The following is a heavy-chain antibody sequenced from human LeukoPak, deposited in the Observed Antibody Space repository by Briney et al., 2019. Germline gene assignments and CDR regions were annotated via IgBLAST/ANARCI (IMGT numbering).Heavy chain of an antibody. V-gene: IGHV3-30*03. CDR1: GFTFSSYG. Sequence: GGSLRLSCAASGFTFSSYGMHWVRQAPGKGLEWVAVISYDGSNKYYADSVKGRFTISRDNSKNTLYLQMNSLRAEDTAVYYCPSLYFDYWGQGTLVTVSS. CDR3: PSLYFDY. CDR2: ISYDGSNK. J-gene: IGHJ4*02.